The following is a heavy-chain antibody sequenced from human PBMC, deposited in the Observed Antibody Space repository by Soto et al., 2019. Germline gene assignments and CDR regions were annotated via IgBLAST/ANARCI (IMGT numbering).Heavy chain of an antibody. CDR2: ISGSGGST. D-gene: IGHD2-15*01. J-gene: IGHJ3*02. CDR1: GFTFSSYA. V-gene: IGHV3-23*01. Sequence: PGGSLRLSCAASGFTFSSYAMSWVRQAPGKGLEWVSAISGSGGSTYYADSVKGRFTISRDNSKNTLYLQMNSLRAEDTAVYYCAKAPYCSGGSCYPYGLGSSGAFDIWGQGTMVTVS. CDR3: AKAPYCSGGSCYPYGLGSSGAFDI.